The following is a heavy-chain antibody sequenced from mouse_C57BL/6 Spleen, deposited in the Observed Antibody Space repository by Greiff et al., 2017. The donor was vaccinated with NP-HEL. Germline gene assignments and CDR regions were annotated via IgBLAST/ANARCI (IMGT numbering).Heavy chain of an antibody. V-gene: IGHV7-3*01. CDR1: GFTFTDYY. Sequence: EVKLMESGGGLVQPGGSLSLSCAASGFTFTDYYMSWVRQPPGKALEWLGFIRNKANGYTTEYSASVKGRFTISRDTYQSILYLQMNALRAENSATYDCTRRDYGSREDFDVWGTGTTVTVSS. CDR3: TRRDYGSREDFDV. J-gene: IGHJ1*03. CDR2: IRNKANGYTT. D-gene: IGHD1-1*01.